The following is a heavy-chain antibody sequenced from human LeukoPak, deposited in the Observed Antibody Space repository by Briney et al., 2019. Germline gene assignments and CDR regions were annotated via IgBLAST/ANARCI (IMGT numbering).Heavy chain of an antibody. Sequence: ASVKVSCKASGYTFTSYDINWVRQATGQGLEWMGWMNPNSGKTGYAQKFQGRVTMTRNTSISAAYMELSSLRSEDTAVYYCVSSPGATVMNYWGQGTLVTVSS. CDR1: GYTFTSYD. J-gene: IGHJ4*02. D-gene: IGHD4-17*01. CDR2: MNPNSGKT. CDR3: VSSPGATVMNY. V-gene: IGHV1-8*01.